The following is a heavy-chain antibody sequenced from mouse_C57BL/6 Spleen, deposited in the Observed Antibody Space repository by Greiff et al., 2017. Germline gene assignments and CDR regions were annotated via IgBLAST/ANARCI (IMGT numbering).Heavy chain of an antibody. Sequence: VQLKQSGAELVRPGASVKLSCTASGFNIKDDYMHWVKQRPEQGLEWIGWIDPENGDTEYASKFQGKATITADTSSNTAYLQLSSLTAEDTAVYDCTPYGRPPFAYWGQGTLVTVSA. CDR1: GFNIKDDY. CDR2: IDPENGDT. J-gene: IGHJ3*01. CDR3: TPYGRPPFAY. V-gene: IGHV14-4*01. D-gene: IGHD1-1*02.